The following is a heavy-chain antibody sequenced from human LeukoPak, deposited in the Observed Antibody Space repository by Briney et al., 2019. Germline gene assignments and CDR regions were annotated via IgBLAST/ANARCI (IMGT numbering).Heavy chain of an antibody. CDR3: AKQGSTWRSYIDS. Sequence: PGGSLRLSCAASGFSFSSYAMSWARQAPGKGLEWVSGISGGGDSAHYADSVKGRFTISRDNSKNTLFLQMNGLTAEDTAVYYCAKQGSTWRSYIDSWGQGTLVTVSS. J-gene: IGHJ4*02. V-gene: IGHV3-23*01. CDR2: ISGGGDSA. D-gene: IGHD6-13*01. CDR1: GFSFSSYA.